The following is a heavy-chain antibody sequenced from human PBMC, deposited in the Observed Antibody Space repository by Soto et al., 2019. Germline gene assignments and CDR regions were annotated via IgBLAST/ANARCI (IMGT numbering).Heavy chain of an antibody. Sequence: QVQLGQSGAEVKKPGSSVQVSCQAAGGTFNTYSINWVRQAPGQGLEWMGRIIRNVGIAKYGQKFQGRVAITADKSTITAYMREVNSLKPEHTAMYYCARAMVVGATGAFDIWGQGTMVTVSS. J-gene: IGHJ3*02. D-gene: IGHD2-15*01. CDR1: GGTFNTYS. CDR3: ARAMVVGATGAFDI. V-gene: IGHV1-69*02. CDR2: IIRNVGIA.